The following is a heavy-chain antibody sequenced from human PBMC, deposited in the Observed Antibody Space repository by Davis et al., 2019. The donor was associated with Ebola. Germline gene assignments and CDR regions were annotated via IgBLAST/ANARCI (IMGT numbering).Heavy chain of an antibody. Sequence: SGPTLVKPTETLTLTCTVSGFSLSNARVGVSWIRQPPGKALEWLAHIFSNDAKSYSTSLKSRLTISTDTSKSQVVLTMTNMDPVDTATYYCARISQYISNYYYGMHVWGQGTTVTVSS. J-gene: IGHJ6*02. CDR1: GFSLSNARVG. V-gene: IGHV2-26*01. CDR3: ARISQYISNYYYGMHV. CDR2: IFSNDAK. D-gene: IGHD5-18*01.